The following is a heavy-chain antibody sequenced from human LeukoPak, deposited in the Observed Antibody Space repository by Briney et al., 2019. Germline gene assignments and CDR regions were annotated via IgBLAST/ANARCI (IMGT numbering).Heavy chain of an antibody. D-gene: IGHD2-21*02. V-gene: IGHV4-31*03. CDR3: ARATLRGDPFDF. CDR2: IFTSANT. CDR1: GDSLNSGNYY. Sequence: SETLSLTCTVSGDSLNSGNYYWTCIRPHPGKGLEWIGYIFTSANTYYNPSLQGRLLTSVDTSKSQFSLRLTSVTAADTAVYYCARATLRGDPFDFWGQGIQVTVSS. J-gene: IGHJ4*02.